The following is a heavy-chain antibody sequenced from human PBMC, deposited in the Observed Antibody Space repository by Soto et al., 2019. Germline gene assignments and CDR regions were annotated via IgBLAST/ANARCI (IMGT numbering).Heavy chain of an antibody. V-gene: IGHV4-30-2*01. D-gene: IGHD3-9*01. CDR1: GGSISSGGYS. CDR3: ARAARELTGYGPWFDP. Sequence: PSETLSLTCAVSGGSISSGGYSWSWIRQPPGKGLECIGYIYHSGSTYYNPSLKSRVTISVDRSKNQFSLKLSSVTAADTAGYYCARAARELTGYGPWFDPWGQGTLVTVSS. J-gene: IGHJ5*02. CDR2: IYHSGST.